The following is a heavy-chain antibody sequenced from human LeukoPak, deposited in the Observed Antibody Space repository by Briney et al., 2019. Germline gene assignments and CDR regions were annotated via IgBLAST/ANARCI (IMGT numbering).Heavy chain of an antibody. D-gene: IGHD4-23*01. CDR3: ARDMTTVGESDAFDI. CDR1: GFTFSSYS. V-gene: IGHV3-48*01. CDR2: ISSSSSTI. J-gene: IGHJ3*02. Sequence: GGSLRLSCAASGFTFSSYSMNWVRQAPGKGLEWVSYISSSSSTIYYADSVKGRFTISRDNAKNSLYLQMNSLRAEDTAVYYCARDMTTVGESDAFDIRGQGTMVTVSS.